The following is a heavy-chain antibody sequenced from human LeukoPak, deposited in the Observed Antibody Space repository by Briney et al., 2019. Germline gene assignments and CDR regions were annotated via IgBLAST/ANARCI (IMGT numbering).Heavy chain of an antibody. CDR3: TTDLPYSSRWESLDY. J-gene: IGHJ4*02. CDR1: GYTFTSYG. D-gene: IGHD6-19*01. Sequence: GASVKLSCKASGYTFTSYGINWRRQAPGQGLEWMGWISDYNGNTKDAKKYQGRGTMTTDTSTSTAKIEMRSLRSDEPTVYYYTTDLPYSSRWESLDYWGQGTLVTVSS. V-gene: IGHV1-18*01. CDR2: ISDYNGNT.